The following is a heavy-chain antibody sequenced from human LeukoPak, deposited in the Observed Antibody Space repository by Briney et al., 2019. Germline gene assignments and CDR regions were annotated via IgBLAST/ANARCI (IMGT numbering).Heavy chain of an antibody. J-gene: IGHJ4*02. CDR3: VREDLGVDY. V-gene: IGHV3-30*12. Sequence: GGSLRLSCAASGFSPRTYGIHWVRQAPVRGLEWVATVQNDGINEYYADSVKGRFTISRDISKNIVYLQMNSLRAEDTAMYYCVREDLGVDYWGQGTLVTVSS. CDR2: VQNDGINE. D-gene: IGHD1-26*01. CDR1: GFSPRTYG.